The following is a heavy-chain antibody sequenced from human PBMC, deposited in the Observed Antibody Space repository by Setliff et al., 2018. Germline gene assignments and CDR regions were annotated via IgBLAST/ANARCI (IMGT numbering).Heavy chain of an antibody. J-gene: IGHJ4*02. CDR3: ARLPNYVWGSPVDY. D-gene: IGHD3-16*01. V-gene: IGHV4-59*08. Sequence: SETLSLTCNVSGASVSSHYWDWIRQPPGKGLEWIGFISYSGITTYNVSLKSRVTISVDTSKNQFSLTLSSVTAADTAVYYCARLPNYVWGSPVDYWGQGTRGTVS. CDR1: GASVSSHY. CDR2: ISYSGIT.